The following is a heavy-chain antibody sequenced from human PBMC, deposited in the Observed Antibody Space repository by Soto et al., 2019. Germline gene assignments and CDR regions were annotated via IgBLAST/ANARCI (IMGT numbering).Heavy chain of an antibody. D-gene: IGHD6-6*01. CDR1: GGSFSGYY. CDR3: ARATARRGYYYYYMDV. J-gene: IGHJ6*03. V-gene: IGHV4-34*01. Sequence: QVQLQQWGAGLLKPSETLSLTCAVYGGSFSGYYWSWIRQPPGKGLEWIGEINHSGSTNYNPSLKSRVTISVDTSKNQFSLKLSSVTAADTAVYYCARATARRGYYYYYMDVWGKGTTVTVSS. CDR2: INHSGST.